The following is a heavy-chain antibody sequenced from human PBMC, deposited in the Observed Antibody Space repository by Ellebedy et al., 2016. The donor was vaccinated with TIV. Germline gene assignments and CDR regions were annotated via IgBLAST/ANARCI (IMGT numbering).Heavy chain of an antibody. CDR1: GFTFSGYW. Sequence: PGGSLRLSCAASGFTFSGYWMSWVRQAPGRGLEWVANIKEDGSEAYSVDSLKGRLTISRDNAKNSLYLQMSNLTAEDTDVFYCARAGGRHSTGSGFYWGQGTRVTVST. J-gene: IGHJ4*02. CDR3: ARAGGRHSTGSGFY. D-gene: IGHD2-2*01. V-gene: IGHV3-7*03. CDR2: IKEDGSEA.